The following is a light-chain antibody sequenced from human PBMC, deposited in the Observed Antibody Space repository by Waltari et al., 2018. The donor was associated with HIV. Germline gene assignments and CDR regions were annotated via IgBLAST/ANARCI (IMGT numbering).Light chain of an antibody. CDR2: AAS. J-gene: IGKJ3*01. CDR3: QQSYSSPLS. CDR1: QTITTY. V-gene: IGKV1-39*01. Sequence: DIQMTQSPSSLSASVGDRVTIACRASQTITTYLNWYQQKPGKAPKLLISAASTLQSGVPSRFSGSGSGTEFTLTISSLQPEDFATYYCQQSYSSPLSFGPVTRVEIK.